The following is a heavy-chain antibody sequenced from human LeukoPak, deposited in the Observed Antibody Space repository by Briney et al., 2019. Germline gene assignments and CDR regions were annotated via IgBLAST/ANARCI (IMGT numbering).Heavy chain of an antibody. D-gene: IGHD3-10*01. J-gene: IGHJ6*02. Sequence: GGSLRLSCAASGFTFSSYAMSWVRQAPGKGLEWVSAISGSGGSTYYADSVKGRFTISRDNSKNTLYLQMNSLRAEDTAVYYCAKARSGSYYYYGMDVWGQGTTVTVSS. CDR3: AKARSGSYYYYGMDV. CDR1: GFTFSSYA. CDR2: ISGSGGST. V-gene: IGHV3-23*01.